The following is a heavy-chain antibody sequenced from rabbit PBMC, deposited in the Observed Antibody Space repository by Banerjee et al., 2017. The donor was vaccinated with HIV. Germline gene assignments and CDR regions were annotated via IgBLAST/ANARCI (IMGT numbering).Heavy chain of an antibody. CDR3: ARDLGDAERNSNL. Sequence: QSLEESGGDLVKPGASLTLTCTASGFSFSSNYYMCWVRQAPGKGLEWIACTDAGSSDTTYYASWAKGRFTISETSSTTVTLQMTSLTAADTATYFCARDLGDAERNSNLWGPGTLVTVS. J-gene: IGHJ4*01. D-gene: IGHD4-2*01. CDR2: TDAGSSDTT. V-gene: IGHV1S40*01. CDR1: GFSFSSNYY.